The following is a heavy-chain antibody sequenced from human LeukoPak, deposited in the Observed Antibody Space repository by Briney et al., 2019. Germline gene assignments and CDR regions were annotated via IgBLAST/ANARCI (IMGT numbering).Heavy chain of an antibody. J-gene: IGHJ3*02. CDR3: ARDFDDSSGYYYRRAFDI. D-gene: IGHD3-22*01. CDR1: GFTFDDYG. Sequence: PGGSLRLSCAASGFTFDDYGMSWVRQAPGKGLEWVSGINWNGGSTGYADSVKGRFTISRDNAKNSLYLQVNSLRAEDTALYYCARDFDDSSGYYYRRAFDIWGRGTMVTVSS. CDR2: INWNGGST. V-gene: IGHV3-20*04.